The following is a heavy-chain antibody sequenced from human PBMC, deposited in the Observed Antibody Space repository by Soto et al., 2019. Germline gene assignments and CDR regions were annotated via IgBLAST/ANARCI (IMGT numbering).Heavy chain of an antibody. D-gene: IGHD1-26*01. CDR3: ARGTLGGAFDI. Sequence: SETLSLTCAVSGGSISSGGSSWSWIRQPPGKGLEWIGYIYHSGSTYYNPSLKSRVTISVDRSKNQFSLKLSSVTAADTAVYYCARGTLGGAFDIWGQGTMVTVSS. CDR2: IYHSGST. V-gene: IGHV4-30-2*01. CDR1: GGSISSGGSS. J-gene: IGHJ3*02.